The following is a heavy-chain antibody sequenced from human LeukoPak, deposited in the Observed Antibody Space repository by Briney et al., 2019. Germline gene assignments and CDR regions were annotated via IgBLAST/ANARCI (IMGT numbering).Heavy chain of an antibody. D-gene: IGHD3-9*01. CDR3: ARRYFDGDYYYYGMDV. J-gene: IGHJ6*02. V-gene: IGHV3-21*01. CDR1: GFTFSSYS. Sequence: PGRSLRLSCAASGFTFSSYSMNWVRPAPGKGLEWVSSISSSSSYIYYADSVKGRFTISRDNAKNSLYLQMNSLRAEDTAVYYCARRYFDGDYYYYGMDVWGQGTTVTVSS. CDR2: ISSSSSYI.